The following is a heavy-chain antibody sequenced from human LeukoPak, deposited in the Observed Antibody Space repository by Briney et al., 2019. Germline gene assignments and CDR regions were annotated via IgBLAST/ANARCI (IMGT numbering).Heavy chain of an antibody. V-gene: IGHV3-23*01. CDR2: ISGSGGST. CDR3: AKVLGAAAGYYYGMDV. J-gene: IGHJ6*02. Sequence: GGSLRLSCAASGFTFSSYAMSWVRQAPGKGLEWVSAISGSGGSTYYAGSVKGRFTISRDSSKSTLYLQMNSLRAEDTAVYYCAKVLGAAAGYYYGMDVWGQGTTVTVSS. CDR1: GFTFSSYA. D-gene: IGHD6-13*01.